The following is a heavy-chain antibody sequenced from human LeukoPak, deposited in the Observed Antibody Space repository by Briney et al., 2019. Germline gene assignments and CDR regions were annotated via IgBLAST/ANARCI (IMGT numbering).Heavy chain of an antibody. CDR3: ASITMVRGVTGALAFDI. D-gene: IGHD3-10*01. CDR1: GGSINSGGYY. Sequence: SETLSLTCTVSGGSINSGGYYWSWIRQHPGKGLEWIGYIYYSGSTYYNPSLKSRVTISVDTSKNQFSLKLSSVTAADTAVYYCASITMVRGVTGALAFDIWGQGTMVTVSS. V-gene: IGHV4-31*03. CDR2: IYYSGST. J-gene: IGHJ3*02.